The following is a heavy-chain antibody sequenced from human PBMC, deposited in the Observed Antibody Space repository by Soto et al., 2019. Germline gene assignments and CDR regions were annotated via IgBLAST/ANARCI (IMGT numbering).Heavy chain of an antibody. CDR1: GYTFTSYG. Sequence: EASVKVSCKASGYTFTSYGISWVRQAPGQGLEWMGWISAYNGNTNYAQKLQGRVTMTTDTSTSTAYMELRSLRSDDTAVYYCAVDYYDSSGYFLSLDPWGQGTLVTVSS. CDR2: ISAYNGNT. CDR3: AVDYYDSSGYFLSLDP. V-gene: IGHV1-18*04. J-gene: IGHJ5*02. D-gene: IGHD3-22*01.